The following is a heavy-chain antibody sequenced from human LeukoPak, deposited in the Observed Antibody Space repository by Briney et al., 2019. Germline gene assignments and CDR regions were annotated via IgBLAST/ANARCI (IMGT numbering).Heavy chain of an antibody. CDR2: IIPIFATA. V-gene: IGHV1-69*01. CDR3: AREDSPTSYGMDV. Sequence: ASVKVSCKASGGTFSSYAISWVRQAPGQGLEWMGGIIPIFATANYAQKFQGRVTITADESTSTAYMELSSLRSEDTAVYYCAREDSPTSYGMDVWGQGTTVTVSS. CDR1: GGTFSSYA. D-gene: IGHD1-26*01. J-gene: IGHJ6*02.